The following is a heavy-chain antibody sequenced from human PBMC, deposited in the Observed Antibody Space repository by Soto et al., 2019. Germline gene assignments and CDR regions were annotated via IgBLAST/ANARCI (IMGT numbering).Heavy chain of an antibody. CDR3: TTDRYNWSYPLYSYCGMDG. V-gene: IGHV3-15*01. CDR2: IKSKTDGGTT. CDR1: VLTFSNAW. J-gene: IGHJ6*01. D-gene: IGHD1-7*01. Sequence: PXGSLRLSCASSVLTFSNAWMSCVRHSPGKWLEWVGRIKSKTDGGTTDYAAPVKGRFTISRDDSKNTLYLQMNSLKTEDTAVYYWTTDRYNWSYPLYSYCGMDGLGQGTTGIVS.